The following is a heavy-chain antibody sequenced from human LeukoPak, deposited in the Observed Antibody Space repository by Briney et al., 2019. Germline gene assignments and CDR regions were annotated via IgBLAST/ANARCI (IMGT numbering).Heavy chain of an antibody. CDR2: ISGGST. CDR1: GFNFGNSA. CDR3: AKGPQVGSGYHPDY. Sequence: GGSLRLSCAASGFNFGNSAMTWVRQAPGKGLEWVSGISGGSTYYADSVKGRLTISRDSSRSTLFLQMNSLRAEDTAVYYCAKGPQVGSGYHPDYWGQGTLVTVSS. J-gene: IGHJ4*02. D-gene: IGHD3-22*01. V-gene: IGHV3-23*01.